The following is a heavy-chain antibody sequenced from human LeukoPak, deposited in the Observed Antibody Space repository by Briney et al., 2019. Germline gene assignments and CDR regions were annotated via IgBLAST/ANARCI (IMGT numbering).Heavy chain of an antibody. Sequence: ASVNLSCKASVYTFTSYQMNWVRQAPGQGLEWMGGIIPIFGTANYTQKFQGRVPFTADESTSTAYMELSSLRSEDPAVYYCARDGDYYYYGMDVWGQGTTVTVSS. CDR2: IIPIFGTA. J-gene: IGHJ6*02. CDR3: ARDGDYYYYGMDV. CDR1: VYTFTSYQ. D-gene: IGHD3-16*01. V-gene: IGHV1-69*13.